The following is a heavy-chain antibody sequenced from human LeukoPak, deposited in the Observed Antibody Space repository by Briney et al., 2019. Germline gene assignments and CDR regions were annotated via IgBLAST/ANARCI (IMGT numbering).Heavy chain of an antibody. CDR2: INPNSGGT. J-gene: IGHJ4*02. V-gene: IGHV1-2*02. CDR3: ARVPVLAAAGRPFDY. Sequence: ASVKVSCKASGYTFTGYYMHWVRQAPGQGLEWMGWINPNSGGTNYAQKFQGRVTMTRDTSISTAYMELSRLRSDDTAVYYCARVPVLAAAGRPFDYWGQGTLVTVSS. CDR1: GYTFTGYY. D-gene: IGHD6-13*01.